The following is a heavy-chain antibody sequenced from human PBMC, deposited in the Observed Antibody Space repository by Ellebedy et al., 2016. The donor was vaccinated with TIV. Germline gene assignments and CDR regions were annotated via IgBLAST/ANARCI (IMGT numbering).Heavy chain of an antibody. CDR1: GFSFDDYA. D-gene: IGHD3-22*01. CDR3: AKDRDDSSGYFSQFDY. V-gene: IGHV3-9*01. CDR2: ISWNSGSI. J-gene: IGHJ4*02. Sequence: GGSLRLXXAVSGFSFDDYAMHWVRQAPGKGLEWVSGISWNSGSIGYADSVKGRFTISRDNAKNSLYLQMNSLRAEDTALYYCAKDRDDSSGYFSQFDYWGQGTLVTVSS.